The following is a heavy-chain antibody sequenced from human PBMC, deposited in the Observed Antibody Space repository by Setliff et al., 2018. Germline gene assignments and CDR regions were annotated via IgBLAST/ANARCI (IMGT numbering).Heavy chain of an antibody. CDR1: GFTVSDYY. CDR3: ARVTSGDQGYSFDY. V-gene: IGHV3-72*01. CDR2: TRHKARSYTT. D-gene: IGHD1-26*01. J-gene: IGHJ4*02. Sequence: GESLRLSCAASGFTVSDYYMDWVRQAPGKGLEWVGRTRHKARSYTTEYAASVKGRFTISRDDSRSSLYLQMSSLKTEDTAVYYCARVTSGDQGYSFDYWGQGTLVTVSS.